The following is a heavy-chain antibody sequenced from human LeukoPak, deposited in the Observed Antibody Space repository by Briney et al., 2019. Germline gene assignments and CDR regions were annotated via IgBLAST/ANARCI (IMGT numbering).Heavy chain of an antibody. V-gene: IGHV1-8*01. J-gene: IGHJ4*02. Sequence: ASVKVSCKASGYTFTSYDINWVRQATGQGLEWMGWMNPNSGNTGYAQKFQGRVTITADESTSTAYMELSSLRSEDTAVYYCARGRRTTVVGDADYWGQGTLVTVSS. CDR1: GYTFTSYD. D-gene: IGHD4-23*01. CDR2: MNPNSGNT. CDR3: ARGRRTTVVGDADY.